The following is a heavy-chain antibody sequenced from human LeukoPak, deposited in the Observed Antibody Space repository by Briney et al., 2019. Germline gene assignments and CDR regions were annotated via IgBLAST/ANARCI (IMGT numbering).Heavy chain of an antibody. CDR1: GFPSSTYS. Sequence: GGSLRLSCAASGFPSSTYSMNWVRQAPGKGLEWVSYISGTSTTTYYADSVKGRFTISRDNAKNSLYLQMNSLRAEDTAVYYCARDGDGSGSYYVVDYWGQGTLVTVSS. J-gene: IGHJ4*02. D-gene: IGHD3-10*01. V-gene: IGHV3-48*01. CDR2: ISGTSTTT. CDR3: ARDGDGSGSYYVVDY.